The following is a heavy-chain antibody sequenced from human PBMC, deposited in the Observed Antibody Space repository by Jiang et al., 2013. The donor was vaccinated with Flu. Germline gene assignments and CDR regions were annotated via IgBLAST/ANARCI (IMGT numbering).Heavy chain of an antibody. D-gene: IGHD6-13*01. J-gene: IGHJ5*02. CDR2: INHSGST. CDR1: GGSFSGYY. CDR3: ARRKGGYSSSWPAGGWFDP. Sequence: LLKPSETLSLTCAVYGGSFSGYYWSWIRQPPGKGLEWIGEINHSGSTNYNPSLKSRVTISVDTSKNQFSLKLSSVTAADTAVYYCARRKGGYSSSWPAGGWFDPWGQGTLVTVSS. V-gene: IGHV4-34*01.